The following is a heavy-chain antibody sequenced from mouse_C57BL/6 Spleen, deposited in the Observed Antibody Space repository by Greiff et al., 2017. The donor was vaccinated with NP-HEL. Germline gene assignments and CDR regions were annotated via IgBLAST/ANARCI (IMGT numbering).Heavy chain of an antibody. CDR3: ARGAY. CDR1: GYTFTSYG. V-gene: IGHV1-81*01. Sequence: QVHVKQSGAELARPGASVKLSCKASGYTFTSYGISWVKQRTGQGLEWIGEIYPRSGNTYYNEKFKGKATLTADKSSSTAYMELSGLTSEDSAVYFCARGAYWGQGTLVTVSA. J-gene: IGHJ3*01. CDR2: IYPRSGNT.